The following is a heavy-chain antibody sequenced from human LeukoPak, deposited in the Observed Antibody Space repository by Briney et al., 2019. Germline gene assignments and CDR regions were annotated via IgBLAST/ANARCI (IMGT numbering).Heavy chain of an antibody. Sequence: ASVKVSCGASGHTFTGYYMHWVRQAPGQGLEWMGRINPNSGGTNYAQKFQGRVTMTRDTSISTTYMELSRLRSDDTALYYCARVPSYDSSGYYLNWGQGTLVTVSS. CDR1: GHTFTGYY. CDR3: ARVPSYDSSGYYLN. J-gene: IGHJ4*02. CDR2: INPNSGGT. V-gene: IGHV1-2*06. D-gene: IGHD3-22*01.